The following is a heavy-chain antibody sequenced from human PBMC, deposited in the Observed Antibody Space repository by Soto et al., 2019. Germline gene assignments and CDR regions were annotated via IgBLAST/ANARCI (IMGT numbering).Heavy chain of an antibody. CDR3: ARRPGYGNAFAI. CDR1: GGSISSYY. J-gene: IGHJ3*02. Sequence: PSETLSLTCSVSGGSISSYYWNWIRQPPGRGLEWIGYIYYSGSTNYNPSLKSRLTISVDTSKNQFSLRLSSVTAADTAVYYCARRPGYGNAFAIWGQGTMVTVSS. D-gene: IGHD5-12*01. V-gene: IGHV4-59*08. CDR2: IYYSGST.